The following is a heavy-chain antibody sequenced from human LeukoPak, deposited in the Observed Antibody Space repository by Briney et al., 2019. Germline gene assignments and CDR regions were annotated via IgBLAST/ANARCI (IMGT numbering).Heavy chain of an antibody. V-gene: IGHV3-30*02. Sequence: GGSLRLSCAASGFTFSSYGMHWVRQAPGKGLEWVAFIRYDGSNKYYADSVKGRFTISRDNSKNTLYLQMNSLRAEDTAVYYCAKVPVYDFWSGYPSPYYFDYWGQGTLVTVSS. J-gene: IGHJ4*02. CDR2: IRYDGSNK. CDR1: GFTFSSYG. D-gene: IGHD3-3*01. CDR3: AKVPVYDFWSGYPSPYYFDY.